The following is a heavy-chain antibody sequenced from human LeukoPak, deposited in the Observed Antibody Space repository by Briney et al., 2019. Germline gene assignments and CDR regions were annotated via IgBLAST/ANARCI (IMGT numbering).Heavy chain of an antibody. CDR1: GFTFSAYA. CDR3: ARSVGARSYDAFDI. J-gene: IGHJ3*02. V-gene: IGHV3-23*01. CDR2: ISDSGGST. Sequence: GGSLRLSCAVSGFTFSAYAMSWVRQAPGKGLEGVSAISDSGGSTYYADSVKGRFTISRDNSKNTLYLQMNSLRAEDTAVYYCARSVGARSYDAFDIWGQGTMVTVSS. D-gene: IGHD1-26*01.